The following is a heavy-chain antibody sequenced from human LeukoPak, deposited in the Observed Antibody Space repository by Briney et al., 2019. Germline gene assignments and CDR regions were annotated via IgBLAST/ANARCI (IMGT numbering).Heavy chain of an antibody. J-gene: IGHJ4*02. CDR3: ARAFGAYCTNGVCYHFDY. CDR1: GGSFSGYY. Sequence: SETLSLTCAVCGGSFSGYYWSWIRQPPGKGLEWIGEINNSGSTNYNPSLKSRVTISVDTSKNQFSLKLSSVTAADTAVYYCARAFGAYCTNGVCYHFDYWGQGTLVTVSS. CDR2: INNSGST. V-gene: IGHV4-34*01. D-gene: IGHD2-8*01.